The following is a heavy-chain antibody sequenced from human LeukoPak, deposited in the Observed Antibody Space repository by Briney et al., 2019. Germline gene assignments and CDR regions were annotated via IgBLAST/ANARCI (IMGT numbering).Heavy chain of an antibody. CDR2: IIPIFGTA. Sequence: SVKVSCKASGGTFSSYAINRVRQAPGQGLEWMGGIIPIFGTANYAQKFQGRVTITTDESTSTAYMELSSLRSEDTAVYYCATHLSQAGAGYYYYYMDVWGKGTTVTVSS. J-gene: IGHJ6*03. V-gene: IGHV1-69*05. D-gene: IGHD6-13*01. CDR1: GGTFSSYA. CDR3: ATHLSQAGAGYYYYYMDV.